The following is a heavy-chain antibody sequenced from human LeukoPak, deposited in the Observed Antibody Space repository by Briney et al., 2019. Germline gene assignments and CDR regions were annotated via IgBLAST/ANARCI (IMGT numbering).Heavy chain of an antibody. J-gene: IGHJ4*02. CDR2: INWNGGST. Sequence: GGSLRLSCAASGFTFDDYGMSWVRQAPGKWLEWVSGINWNGGSTGYATSVKGRFTISRDNAKNSLYLQMNSLRAEDTALYYCARASHGAWDFAHWGQGTLVTVSS. V-gene: IGHV3-20*04. CDR1: GFTFDDYG. CDR3: ARASHGAWDFAH. D-gene: IGHD3-16*01.